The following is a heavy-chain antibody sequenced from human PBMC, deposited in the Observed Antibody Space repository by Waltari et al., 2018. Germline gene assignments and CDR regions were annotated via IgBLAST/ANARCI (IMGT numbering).Heavy chain of an antibody. D-gene: IGHD3-10*01. V-gene: IGHV4-34*01. CDR2: LDHSGST. J-gene: IGHJ4*02. CDR1: GGSFSAYY. Sequence: QVQLQQWGAGLLKPSETLSLTCAVYGGSFSAYYWSWIRQPPGKGLEWIGELDHSGSTHYNPSLKNGVTISVDSSKNQVSLKLSSVTAADTAVYYCARGGKTSWFGGGEYYFDYWGQGTLVTVSS. CDR3: ARGGKTSWFGGGEYYFDY.